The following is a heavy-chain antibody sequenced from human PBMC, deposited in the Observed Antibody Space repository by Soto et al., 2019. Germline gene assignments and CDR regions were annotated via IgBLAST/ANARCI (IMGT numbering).Heavy chain of an antibody. D-gene: IGHD3-22*01. CDR1: GGTFGNYA. J-gene: IGHJ2*01. CDR2: IIPVFGTT. Sequence: QVQLLQSGPEVKKPGSSVKVSCRSSGGTFGNYAISWVRQAPGQGLEWMGNIIPVFGTTNYARSFLGRVTITADKSTGAAYMELSGLRSEDTAVYYCARDYYDGRGFYSWYFALWGRGTLVTVSS. CDR3: ARDYYDGRGFYSWYFAL. V-gene: IGHV1-69*06.